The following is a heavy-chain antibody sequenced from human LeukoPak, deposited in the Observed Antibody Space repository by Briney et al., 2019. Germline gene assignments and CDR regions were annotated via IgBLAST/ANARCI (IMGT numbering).Heavy chain of an antibody. J-gene: IGHJ4*02. CDR2: IGGSDGNT. D-gene: IGHD5-12*01. CDR1: GFTFSSYA. V-gene: IGHV3-23*01. CDR3: AKVQYSDYDMNFDS. Sequence: QSGGSLRLSCAASGFTFSSYAMSWVRQAPGMGLEWVSAIGGSDGNTYYADSVKGRFTISRDNSKNSLYLQINSLRADDTAVYYCAKVQYSDYDMNFDSWGQGTQVTVSS.